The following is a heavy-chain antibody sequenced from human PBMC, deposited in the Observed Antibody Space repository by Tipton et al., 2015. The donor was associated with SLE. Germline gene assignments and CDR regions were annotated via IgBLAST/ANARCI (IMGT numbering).Heavy chain of an antibody. CDR2: IFLSGGT. D-gene: IGHD5-12*01. J-gene: IGHJ4*02. CDR1: GGSIGTSY. Sequence: GLVKPSETLSLTCSVSGGSIGTSYWSWIRQPPGKGLEWIGYIFLSGGTNYNPSLKSRVTISVDTSVNQFSLNLRFVTAADTAVYFCARGDIVPTVFDYWGQGALVTVSS. CDR3: ARGDIVPTVFDY. V-gene: IGHV4-4*08.